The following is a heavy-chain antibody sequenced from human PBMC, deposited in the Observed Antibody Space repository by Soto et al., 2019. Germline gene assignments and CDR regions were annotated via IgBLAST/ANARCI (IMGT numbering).Heavy chain of an antibody. Sequence: QVQLQESGPGLVKPSQTLSLTCTVSGGSISSGGYYWSWIRQHPGEGLEWIGYIYYSGSTYYNPSLKSRVAISVDTSKNQLSLKLSSVTAADTAIYYCARNRDGYNQYYFDYWGQGTLVTVSS. D-gene: IGHD5-12*01. V-gene: IGHV4-31*03. J-gene: IGHJ4*02. CDR2: IYYSGST. CDR3: ARNRDGYNQYYFDY. CDR1: GGSISSGGYY.